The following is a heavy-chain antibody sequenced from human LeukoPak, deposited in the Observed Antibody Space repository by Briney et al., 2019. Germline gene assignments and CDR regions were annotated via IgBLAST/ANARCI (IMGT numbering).Heavy chain of an antibody. CDR2: ISPGGGTT. CDR3: ARDLRRFDY. Sequence: GGSLRLSCAVSGFAFGSEAMSWVRQSPARGLEWVASISPGGGTTYYADSVKGRFTISRDNSKNTLYLQMNSLRAEDTAVYYCARDLRRFDYWGQGTLVTVSS. J-gene: IGHJ4*02. CDR1: GFAFGSEA. D-gene: IGHD4-17*01. V-gene: IGHV3-23*01.